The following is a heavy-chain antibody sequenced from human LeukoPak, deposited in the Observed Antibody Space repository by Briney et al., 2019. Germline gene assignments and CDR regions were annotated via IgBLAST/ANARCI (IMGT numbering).Heavy chain of an antibody. V-gene: IGHV4-34*01. D-gene: IGHD3-22*01. CDR2: INHSGST. CDR3: ARSDSLYYFDY. Sequence: SETLSLTCAVYGGSFSGYYWSWIRQPLGKGLEWIGEINHSGSTNYNPSLKSRVTISVDTSKNQFSLKLSSVTAADTAVYYCARSDSLYYFDYWGQGTLVTVSS. CDR1: GGSFSGYY. J-gene: IGHJ4*02.